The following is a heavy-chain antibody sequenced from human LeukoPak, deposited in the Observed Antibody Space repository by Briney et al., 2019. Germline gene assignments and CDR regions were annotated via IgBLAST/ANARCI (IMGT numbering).Heavy chain of an antibody. J-gene: IGHJ6*02. CDR1: GGSISSYY. D-gene: IGHD3-16*01. Sequence: KPSETLSLTCTVSGGSISSYYWSWIRQPAGKGLEWIGRIYTSGSTNYNPSLKSRVTMSVDTSKNQLSLILSSVTAADTAVYYCXRXXLAGGYYYYAMDVWGQGTTVTVSS. CDR2: IYTSGST. CDR3: XRXXLAGGYYYYAMDV. V-gene: IGHV4-4*07.